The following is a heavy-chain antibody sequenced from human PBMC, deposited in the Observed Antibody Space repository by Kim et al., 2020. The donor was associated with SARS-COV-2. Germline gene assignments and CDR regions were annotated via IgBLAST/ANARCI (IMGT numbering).Heavy chain of an antibody. CDR3: AKDTYLDYYYGMDV. J-gene: IGHJ6*02. V-gene: IGHV3-23*01. Sequence: ADSVNGRFTISRDNSKNTLYLQMNSLRAEDTAVYYCAKDTYLDYYYGMDVWGQGTTVTVSS.